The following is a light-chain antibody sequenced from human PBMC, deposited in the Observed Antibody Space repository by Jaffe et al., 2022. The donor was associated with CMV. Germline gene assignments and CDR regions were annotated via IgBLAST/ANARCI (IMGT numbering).Light chain of an antibody. Sequence: DIQLTQSPSTLSASVGDRVTITCRASQNINNWLAWYQQKPGKAPKVLINKASSLESGVPSRFSGSGSGTEFTLTINSLEPDDFATYYCQQYHTYSRTFGQGTRVEIK. CDR1: QNINNW. J-gene: IGKJ1*01. V-gene: IGKV1-5*03. CDR3: QQYHTYSRT. CDR2: KAS.